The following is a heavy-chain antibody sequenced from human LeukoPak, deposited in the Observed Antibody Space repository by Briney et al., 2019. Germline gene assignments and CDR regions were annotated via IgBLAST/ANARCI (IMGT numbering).Heavy chain of an antibody. CDR2: INHSGST. J-gene: IGHJ4*02. CDR3: ARRVLLWFGDFDY. V-gene: IGHV4-34*01. CDR1: RGSFSGYY. D-gene: IGHD3-10*01. Sequence: SETLSLTCAVYRGSFSGYYWSWIRQPPGKGLEWIGEINHSGSTNYNPSLKSRVTISVDTSKNQFSLKLSSVTAADTAVYYCARRVLLWFGDFDYWGQGTLVTVSS.